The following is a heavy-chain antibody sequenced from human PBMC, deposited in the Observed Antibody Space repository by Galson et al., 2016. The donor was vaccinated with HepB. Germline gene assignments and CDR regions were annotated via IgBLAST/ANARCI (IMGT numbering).Heavy chain of an antibody. Sequence: QSGAEVKKPGESLTISCKGSGYSFTSYWISWVRHMPGKGLEWMGRIDPSDSYINYSPSFQGHITFSADKSSSTAYLQWTSLKASDTAMYYCSTHTTYCSTTSCYRFWGQGTPVTVSS. D-gene: IGHD2-2*01. V-gene: IGHV5-10-1*01. CDR1: GYSFTSYW. CDR2: IDPSDSYI. CDR3: STHTTYCSTTSCYRF. J-gene: IGHJ1*01.